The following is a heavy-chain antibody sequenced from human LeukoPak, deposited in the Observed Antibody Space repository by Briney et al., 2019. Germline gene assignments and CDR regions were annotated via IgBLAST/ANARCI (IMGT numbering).Heavy chain of an antibody. CDR3: ASSPYDSSGYTR. J-gene: IGHJ4*02. Sequence: ASVKVSCKASGYSFTGYYMHWVRQAPGQGLEWMGWINPNSGGTNYAQKFQGRVTMTRDTSISTAYMELSRLRSDDTAVYYCASSPYDSSGYTRWGQGTLVTVSS. CDR1: GYSFTGYY. V-gene: IGHV1-2*02. CDR2: INPNSGGT. D-gene: IGHD3-22*01.